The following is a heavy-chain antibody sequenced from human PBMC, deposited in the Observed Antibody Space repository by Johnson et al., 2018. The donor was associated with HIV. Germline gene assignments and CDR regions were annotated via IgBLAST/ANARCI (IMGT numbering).Heavy chain of an antibody. V-gene: IGHV3-66*02. D-gene: IGHD1-26*01. CDR1: GFTFDDYG. CDR3: AREGSGSYQI. CDR2: IYSGGRT. Sequence: VQLVESGGGVVRPGGSLRLSCAASGFTFDDYGMSWVRQAPGKGLEWVSVIYSGGRTYYADSVKGRFTISRDNSRNTVYLQMSGLRSEDTAIYYCAREGSGSYQIWGQGTMVTVSS. J-gene: IGHJ3*02.